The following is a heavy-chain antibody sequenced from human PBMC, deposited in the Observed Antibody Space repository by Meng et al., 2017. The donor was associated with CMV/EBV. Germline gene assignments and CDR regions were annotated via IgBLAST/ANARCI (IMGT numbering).Heavy chain of an antibody. V-gene: IGHV1-69*04. D-gene: IGHD4-23*01. CDR1: GGTFSSYT. CDR2: IIPILGIA. J-gene: IGHJ4*02. Sequence: SVKVSCKASGGTFSSYTISWVRQAPGQGLEWMGRIIPILGIANYAQKFQGRVTITADKSTSTDYMELSSLRSEDTAVYYCARDNGGNSMSDYWGQGTLVTVSS. CDR3: ARDNGGNSMSDY.